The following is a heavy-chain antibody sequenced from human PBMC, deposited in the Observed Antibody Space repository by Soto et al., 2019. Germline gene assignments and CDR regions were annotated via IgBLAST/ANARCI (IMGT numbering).Heavy chain of an antibody. CDR1: GYTFTSYG. V-gene: IGHV1-3*01. J-gene: IGHJ6*02. D-gene: IGHD3-22*01. CDR3: ARDPNDSSAYYHHYYYGMDV. CDR2: INAGNGNT. Sequence: ASVKVSCKASGYTFTSYGIHWVRQAPGQRLEWTGWINAGNGNTKYSEEFQGRVTITRDTSASTAYLELSSLRSEDTAVYYCARDPNDSSAYYHHYYYGMDVWGQGTTVTVSS.